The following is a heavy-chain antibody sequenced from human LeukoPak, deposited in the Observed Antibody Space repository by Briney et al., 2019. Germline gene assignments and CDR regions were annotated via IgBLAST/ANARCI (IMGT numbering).Heavy chain of an antibody. J-gene: IGHJ3*02. CDR3: ASGNWNDRAFDI. Sequence: GGSLRLSCAASGLTFSGYWMSWVRQALGKGLEWVANIKQDGSERYYVDSVKGRFTISRDNAKNSLYLQMNSLRAEDTAVYYCASGNWNDRAFDIWGQGTMVTVSS. CDR1: GLTFSGYW. D-gene: IGHD1-20*01. V-gene: IGHV3-7*01. CDR2: IKQDGSER.